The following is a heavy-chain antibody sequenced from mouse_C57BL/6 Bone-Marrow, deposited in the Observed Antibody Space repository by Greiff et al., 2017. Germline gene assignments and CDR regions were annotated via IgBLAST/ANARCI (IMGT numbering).Heavy chain of an antibody. CDR1: GYTFTTYP. J-gene: IGHJ3*01. CDR2: FHPYNDDT. D-gene: IGHD2-2*01. V-gene: IGHV1-47*01. Sequence: VKVVESGAELVKPGASVKMSCKASGYTFTTYPIEWMKQNHGKSLEWIGNFHPYNDDTKYNEKFKGKATLTVEKSSSTVYLELSRLTSDDSAVYYCARRKDGYETGFAYWGQGTLVTVSA. CDR3: ARRKDGYETGFAY.